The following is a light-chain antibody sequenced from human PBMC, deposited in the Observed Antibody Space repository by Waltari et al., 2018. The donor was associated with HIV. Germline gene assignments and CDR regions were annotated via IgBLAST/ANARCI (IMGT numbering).Light chain of an antibody. CDR2: VSS. CDR1: QSISTY. CDR3: QQSYSVPWT. V-gene: IGKV1-39*01. Sequence: DIQMTQSPTSLSAYVGETVIISCRASQSISTYLNWYQKKGDKAPKLLIFVSSNLQSGVPSRFSGSGSGTEFTLIIRSLQPEDFASYFCQQSYSVPWTFGQGTKIEV. J-gene: IGKJ1*01.